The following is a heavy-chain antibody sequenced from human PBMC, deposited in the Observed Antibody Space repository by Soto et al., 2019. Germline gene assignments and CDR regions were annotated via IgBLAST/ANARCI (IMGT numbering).Heavy chain of an antibody. V-gene: IGHV4-31*03. D-gene: IGHD2-8*01. J-gene: IGHJ6*02. CDR2: IYYSGST. CDR1: GGSVNSGSYS. Sequence: PSGTLSLTCTVSGGSVNSGSYSWSWIRQHPGKGLEWIGYIYYSGSTYYNPSLKSRVTISVDTSKNQFSLKLSSVTAADTAVYYCARERCTNGVCYTGYYYGMDVWGQGTTVTVSS. CDR3: ARERCTNGVCYTGYYYGMDV.